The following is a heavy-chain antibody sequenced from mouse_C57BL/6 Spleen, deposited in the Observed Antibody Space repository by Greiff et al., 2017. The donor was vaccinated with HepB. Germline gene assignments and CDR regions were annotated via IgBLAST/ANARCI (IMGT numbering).Heavy chain of an antibody. CDR2: ISYSGST. CDR1: GYSITSDY. CDR3: ARYIATGVARDWYFDV. J-gene: IGHJ1*03. V-gene: IGHV3-8*01. Sequence: VQLKESGPGLAKPSQTLSLTCSVTGYSITSDYWNWIRKFPGNKLEYMGYISYSGSTYYNPSLKRRISITRDTSKNQYYLQLNSVTTEDTATYYGARYIATGVARDWYFDVWGTGTTVTVSS. D-gene: IGHD1-1*01.